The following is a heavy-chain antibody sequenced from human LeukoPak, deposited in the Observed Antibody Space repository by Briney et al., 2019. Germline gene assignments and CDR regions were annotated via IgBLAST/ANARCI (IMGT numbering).Heavy chain of an antibody. CDR2: ISGSGALT. D-gene: IGHD3-3*01. CDR1: GFTVSSNY. Sequence: GGSLRLSCAASGFTVSSNYMSWVRQAPGTGLEWVSGISGSGALTYYADSLKGRLTISRENSKNTLYLQMNSLRADDTAVYYCAKGGQYDFWRGPDYWGQGTLVTVSS. CDR3: AKGGQYDFWRGPDY. V-gene: IGHV3-23*01. J-gene: IGHJ4*02.